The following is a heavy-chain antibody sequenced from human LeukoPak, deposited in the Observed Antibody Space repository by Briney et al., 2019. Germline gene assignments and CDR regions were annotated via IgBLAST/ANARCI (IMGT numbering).Heavy chain of an antibody. CDR1: EFTFSSYA. V-gene: IGHV3-23*01. Sequence: GGSLRLSCAASEFTFSSYAMSWVRQAPGKGLEWVSTISGSGGSTYYADSVKGQFTISRDNSKNTLYLQMNSLRVEDTAVYYCATLPYYYDSSGSYYFDYWGQGTLVTVSS. J-gene: IGHJ4*02. CDR2: ISGSGGST. CDR3: ATLPYYYDSSGSYYFDY. D-gene: IGHD3-22*01.